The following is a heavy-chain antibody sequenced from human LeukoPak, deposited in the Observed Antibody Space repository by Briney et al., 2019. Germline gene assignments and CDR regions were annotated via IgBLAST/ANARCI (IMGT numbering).Heavy chain of an antibody. Sequence: GGSLRLSCAASGFTFSSYAMHWVRQAPGKGLEWVAVISDDGSNKYYADSVKGRFTISRDNSKNTLYLQMNSLRHEDTAVYYCARVDDLDAFDIWGQGTMVTVSS. J-gene: IGHJ3*02. CDR2: ISDDGSNK. CDR1: GFTFSSYA. D-gene: IGHD2-2*03. V-gene: IGHV3-30*04. CDR3: ARVDDLDAFDI.